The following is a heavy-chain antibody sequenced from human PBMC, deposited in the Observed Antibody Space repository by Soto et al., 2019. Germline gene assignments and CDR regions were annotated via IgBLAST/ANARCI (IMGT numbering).Heavy chain of an antibody. J-gene: IGHJ4*02. D-gene: IGHD1-26*01. CDR3: AKIQDGAGLDY. V-gene: IGHV3-23*01. CDR1: GFTFSNYA. CDR2: LSGSGGTR. Sequence: EVQLLESGGGLVQPGGSLRLSCAASGFTFSNYAMSWVRQAPGKGLEWVSSLSGSGGTRYHADSVKGRFTISRDNSKNTVYLQMDSLRDEDTAVSYCAKIQDGAGLDYWGQGTLVTVSS.